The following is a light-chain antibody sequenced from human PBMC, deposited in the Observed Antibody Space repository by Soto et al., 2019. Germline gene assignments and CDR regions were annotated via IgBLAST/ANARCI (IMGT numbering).Light chain of an antibody. CDR3: QQYYSSPWT. V-gene: IGKV3-20*01. Sequence: EIVLTQSPGTLSLSPGERATLSCRASQSVSSSYLAWYQQKPAQAPRLLIYGASSRATGIPDRFSGSGSGTAFPLTISRLEPEDFEVYYCQQYYSSPWTFGQGTKGEIK. CDR2: GAS. J-gene: IGKJ1*01. CDR1: QSVSSSY.